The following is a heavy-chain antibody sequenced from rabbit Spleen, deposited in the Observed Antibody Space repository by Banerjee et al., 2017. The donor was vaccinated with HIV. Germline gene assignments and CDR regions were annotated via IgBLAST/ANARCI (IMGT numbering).Heavy chain of an antibody. D-gene: IGHD2-1*01. V-gene: IGHV1S47*01. J-gene: IGHJ4*01. CDR3: VRDRADIGGDYGPYYFDF. CDR2: IDPLFAST. CDR1: GFDFSAYG. Sequence: QEQLVESGGGLVQPGGSLKLSCKGSGFDFSAYGMSWVRQAPGKGLEWIGYIDPLFASTYYASWVNGRFSISRENTQNTVYLKLNSLTAADTATYFCVRDRADIGGDYGPYYFDFCGPGTLVTVS.